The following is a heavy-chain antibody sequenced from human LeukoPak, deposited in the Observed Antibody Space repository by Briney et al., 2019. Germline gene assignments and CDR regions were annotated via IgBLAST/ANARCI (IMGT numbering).Heavy chain of an antibody. CDR1: GFTFSRYG. Sequence: GRSLRLSCAASGFTFSRYGMHWVRQAPGKGLEWVAFIRYDGSNKYYADSVKGRFTISRDNSKNTLYLQMNSLRAEDTAVYYCAKDSYYYDSSGYWGYYYYYYYMDVWGKGTTVTVSS. J-gene: IGHJ6*03. V-gene: IGHV3-30*02. CDR3: AKDSYYYDSSGYWGYYYYYYYMDV. D-gene: IGHD3-22*01. CDR2: IRYDGSNK.